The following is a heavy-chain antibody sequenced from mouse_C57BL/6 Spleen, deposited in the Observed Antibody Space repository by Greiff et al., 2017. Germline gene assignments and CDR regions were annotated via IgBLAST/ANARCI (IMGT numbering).Heavy chain of an antibody. CDR3: ARRDYNWYFDV. Sequence: EVQLQQPGPELVKPGASVKISCKASGYTFTDYYMNWVKQSPGQSLEWIGDINPNNGGTSYNQKFKGKATLTVDKSSSTAYMEGRSLTSEDSAVYYCARRDYNWYFDVWGTGTTVTVSS. CDR1: GYTFTDYY. D-gene: IGHD2-4*01. V-gene: IGHV1-26*01. J-gene: IGHJ1*03. CDR2: INPNNGGT.